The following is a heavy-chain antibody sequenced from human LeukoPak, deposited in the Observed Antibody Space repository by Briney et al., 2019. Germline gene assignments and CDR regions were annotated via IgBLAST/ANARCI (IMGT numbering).Heavy chain of an antibody. CDR1: GYTFSSYG. V-gene: IGHV1-18*01. Sequence: GASVKVSCKASGYTFSSYGISWVRQAPGQGLEWMGWISTYNGNTNYAQKLQGRVTITADKSTSTAYMELSSLRSEDTAVYYCAGGSGYYWATDYWGQGTLVTVSS. CDR3: AGGSGYYWATDY. D-gene: IGHD3-22*01. J-gene: IGHJ4*02. CDR2: ISTYNGNT.